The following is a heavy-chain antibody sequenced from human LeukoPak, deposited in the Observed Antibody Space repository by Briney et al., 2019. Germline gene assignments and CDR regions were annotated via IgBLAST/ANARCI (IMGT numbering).Heavy chain of an antibody. V-gene: IGHV3-15*01. D-gene: IGHD4-23*01. Sequence: GGSLRLSCVVSGLTFGNAWMSWVRQAPGKGLEWVGRIKSKNVGETTEYAAPVQGRFTISRDDSKNTVYLQMRSLKTEDTAVYYCTTGPGNSGYWGQGTLVIVSS. CDR2: IKSKNVGETT. CDR3: TTGPGNSGY. J-gene: IGHJ4*02. CDR1: GLTFGNAW.